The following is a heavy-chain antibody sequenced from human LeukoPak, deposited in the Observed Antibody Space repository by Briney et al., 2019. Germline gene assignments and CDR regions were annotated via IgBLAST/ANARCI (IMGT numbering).Heavy chain of an antibody. V-gene: IGHV3-7*01. CDR1: GFTFSSYW. Sequence: GGSLRLSCAASGFTFSSYWMSWVRQAPGKGLEWVANIKQDGSEKYYVDSVKGRFTISRDNAKNSLYLQMDSLRDEDTAVYYCARNGNYGSWYFDYWGQGTLVTVSS. CDR3: ARNGNYGSWYFDY. CDR2: IKQDGSEK. J-gene: IGHJ4*02. D-gene: IGHD4-17*01.